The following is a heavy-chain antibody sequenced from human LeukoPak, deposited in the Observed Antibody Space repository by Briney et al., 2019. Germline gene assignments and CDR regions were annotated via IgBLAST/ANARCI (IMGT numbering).Heavy chain of an antibody. CDR2: IKQDGSEK. J-gene: IGHJ6*03. V-gene: IGHV3-7*01. CDR3: ARDWGSSGYYYYYYYMDV. D-gene: IGHD3-22*01. CDR1: GFTFSSYW. Sequence: GGSLRLSCAASGFTFSSYWMSWVRQAPGKGLEWEANIKQDGSEKYYVDSVKGRFTISRDNAKNSLYLQMNSLRAEDTAVYYCARDWGSSGYYYYYYYMDVWGKGTTVTVSS.